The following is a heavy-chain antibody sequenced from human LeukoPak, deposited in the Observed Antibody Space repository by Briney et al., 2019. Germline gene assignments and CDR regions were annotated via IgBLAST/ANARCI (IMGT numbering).Heavy chain of an antibody. CDR3: TRDDWWTYSSSPDMDV. D-gene: IGHD3-22*01. CDR1: GFTFSNAW. J-gene: IGHJ6*03. Sequence: GGSLRLSCAASGFTFSNAWMSWVRQAPGKGLEWVSIIYAGGNTFYAESVKGRFTISRDGSKNTLYLQMNRLKVEDTAVYYCTRDDWWTYSSSPDMDVWGKGTTVTVYS. V-gene: IGHV3-53*01. CDR2: IYAGGNT.